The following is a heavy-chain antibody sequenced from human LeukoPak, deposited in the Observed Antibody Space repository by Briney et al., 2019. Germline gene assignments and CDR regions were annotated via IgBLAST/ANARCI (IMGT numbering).Heavy chain of an antibody. V-gene: IGHV4-34*01. CDR2: INHSGST. J-gene: IGHJ4*02. Sequence: SETLSLTCAVYGRSFSGYYWSWIRQPPGKGLEWIGEINHSGSTNYNPSLKSRVTISVDTSKNQFSLKLSSVTAADTAVYYCASGSGTVSPFDYWGQGTLVTVSS. CDR1: GRSFSGYY. D-gene: IGHD4-17*01. CDR3: ASGSGTVSPFDY.